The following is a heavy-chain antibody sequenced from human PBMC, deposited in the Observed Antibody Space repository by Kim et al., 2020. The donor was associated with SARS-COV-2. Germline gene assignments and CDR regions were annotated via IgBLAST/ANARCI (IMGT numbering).Heavy chain of an antibody. CDR3: AREAPLTIVGRQYAMDV. CDR1: GFNVNSTY. V-gene: IGHV3-53*01. Sequence: GGSLRLSCAASGFNVNSTYMTWVRQAPGKGLEWVSSIYTGDITYYAESVKGRFTISRDDSRNTLYLQLNRLRADDTAVYYCAREAPLTIVGRQYAMDVWGRGTMVTVSS. D-gene: IGHD3-3*01. CDR2: IYTGDIT. J-gene: IGHJ6*02.